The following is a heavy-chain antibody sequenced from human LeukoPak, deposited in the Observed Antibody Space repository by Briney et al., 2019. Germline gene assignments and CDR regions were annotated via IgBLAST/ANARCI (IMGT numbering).Heavy chain of an antibody. V-gene: IGHV4-4*02. CDR3: ASRPFTMVRGVSTSDY. CDR2: IYHSGST. D-gene: IGHD3-10*01. J-gene: IGHJ4*02. CDR1: GGSISSSNW. Sequence: PSETLSLTCAVSGGSISSSNWWSWVRQPPGKGLEWIGEIYHSGSTNYNPSLKSRVTISVDKSKNQFSLKLSSVTAADTAVYYCASRPFTMVRGVSTSDYWGQGTLVTVSS.